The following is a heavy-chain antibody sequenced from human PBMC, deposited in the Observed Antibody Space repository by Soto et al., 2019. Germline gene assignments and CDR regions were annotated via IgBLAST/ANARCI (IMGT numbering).Heavy chain of an antibody. J-gene: IGHJ4*02. Sequence: SGPTLVNPTQTLTLTCTFSGFSLSTSGMCVSWIRQPPGRALEWLARIDWDNDKYYSTSLKTRLTISKDTSKNQVVLTMTNMDPVDTATYYCARIRHSTSLIDYWGQGTLVTVSS. CDR3: ARIRHSTSLIDY. CDR1: GFSLSTSGMC. V-gene: IGHV2-70*11. D-gene: IGHD6-6*01. CDR2: IDWDNDK.